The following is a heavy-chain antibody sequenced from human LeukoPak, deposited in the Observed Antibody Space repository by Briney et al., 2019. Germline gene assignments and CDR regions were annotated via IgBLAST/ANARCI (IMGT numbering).Heavy chain of an antibody. J-gene: IGHJ5*02. D-gene: IGHD2-2*01. V-gene: IGHV5-51*01. CDR1: GYSFTSYW. CDR3: ARRLYCSSTSCSDWFDP. CDR2: IYPGDSDT. Sequence: GESLEISCKGSGYSFTSYWIGWVRQMPGKGLEWMGIIYPGDSDTRYSPSFQGQVTISADKSISTAYLQWGSLKASDTAMYYCARRLYCSSTSCSDWFDPWGQGTVDTVSS.